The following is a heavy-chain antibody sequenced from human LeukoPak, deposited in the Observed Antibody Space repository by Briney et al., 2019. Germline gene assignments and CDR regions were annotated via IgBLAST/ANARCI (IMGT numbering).Heavy chain of an antibody. CDR3: ARGPRYVWGSYRYPIDAFDI. V-gene: IGHV3-21*01. CDR2: ISSSSSYI. CDR1: GFTFSSYS. J-gene: IGHJ3*02. Sequence: GGSLRLSCAASGFTFSSYSMNWVRQAPGKGLEWVSSISSSSSYIYYADSVKGRFTISRDNAKNSLYLQMNSLRAEDTAVYYCARGPRYVWGSYRYPIDAFDIWGQGTMVTVSS. D-gene: IGHD3-16*02.